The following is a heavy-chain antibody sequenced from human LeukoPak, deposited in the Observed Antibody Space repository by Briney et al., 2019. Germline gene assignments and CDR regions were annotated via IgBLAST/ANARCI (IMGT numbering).Heavy chain of an antibody. CDR1: GGSISSSSYH. CDR2: IYYSGST. V-gene: IGHV4-39*01. D-gene: IGHD2-2*03. CDR3: ASVDISMDV. Sequence: PSETLSLTCTVSGGSISSSSYHWGWIRQPPGKGLEWIGSIYYSGSTYYNPSLKSRVTISVDTSKNQFSLKLSSVTAADTAVYYCASVDISMDVWGKGTTVTVSS. J-gene: IGHJ6*04.